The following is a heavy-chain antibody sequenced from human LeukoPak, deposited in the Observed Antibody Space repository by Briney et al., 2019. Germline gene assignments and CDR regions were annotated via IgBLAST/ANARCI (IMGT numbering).Heavy chain of an antibody. Sequence: GGSLRLSCAASGFTFSNYAMNWVRQAPGKGLEWVSAFSGNGGTAYYADSVKGRFTISRDNSKNTLYLQMNSLRAEDTAVYYCAQDVGYCASTTCYKPYDYWGQGTLVTVSS. CDR2: FSGNGGTA. J-gene: IGHJ4*02. CDR3: AQDVGYCASTTCYKPYDY. CDR1: GFTFSNYA. V-gene: IGHV3-23*01. D-gene: IGHD2-2*02.